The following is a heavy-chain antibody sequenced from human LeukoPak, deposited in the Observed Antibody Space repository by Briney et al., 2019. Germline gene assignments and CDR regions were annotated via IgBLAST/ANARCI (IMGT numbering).Heavy chain of an antibody. CDR2: IKQDGSEK. CDR3: ARDSMYYYDSSGDVPDH. V-gene: IGHV3-7*01. Sequence: PGGSLRLSCAASGFTFSSYWMSWVRQAPGKGLEWVANIKQDGSEKYYVDSVKGRFTISRDNAKNSLYLQMNSLRAEDTAVYYCARDSMYYYDSSGDVPDHWGQGTLVTVSS. CDR1: GFTFSSYW. J-gene: IGHJ4*02. D-gene: IGHD3-22*01.